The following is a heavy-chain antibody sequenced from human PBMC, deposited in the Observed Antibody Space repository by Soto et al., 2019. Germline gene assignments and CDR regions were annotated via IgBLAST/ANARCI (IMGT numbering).Heavy chain of an antibody. J-gene: IGHJ4*02. Sequence: GGSLRLSCSASGFTFSSYAMHWVRQAPGKGLEYVSAISSNGGSTYYADSVKGRFTISRDNSKNTLYIQMSSLRAEDTAVYYCVKDQGGIAAAGTFDYWGQGTLVTVSS. CDR3: VKDQGGIAAAGTFDY. V-gene: IGHV3-64D*06. CDR1: GFTFSSYA. CDR2: ISSNGGST. D-gene: IGHD6-13*01.